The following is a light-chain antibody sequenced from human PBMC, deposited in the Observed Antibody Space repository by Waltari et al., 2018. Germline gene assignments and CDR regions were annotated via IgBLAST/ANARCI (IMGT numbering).Light chain of an antibody. CDR2: AAS. CDR1: QSISNF. Sequence: DIQMTQSPSSLSVSVGDRVTITCRASQSISNFSNWYQQKPGKAPKLLIYAASNLESAVPSRFSGSGSGTDFTLTITTLQPEDFATYYCQQSYTFPRTFGQGTKVEI. V-gene: IGKV1-39*01. CDR3: QQSYTFPRT. J-gene: IGKJ1*01.